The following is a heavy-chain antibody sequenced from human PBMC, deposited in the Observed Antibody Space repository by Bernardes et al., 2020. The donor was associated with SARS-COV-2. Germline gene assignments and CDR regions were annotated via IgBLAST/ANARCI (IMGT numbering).Heavy chain of an antibody. CDR3: ARGGPYDPFDP. CDR1: GGSISSSSYY. CDR2: IYYSGST. Sequence: SETLSLTCTVSGGSISSSSYYWGWIRQPPGKGLEWIGSIYYSGSTYYNPSLKSRVTISVDTSKNQFSLKLSSVTAADTAVYYCARGGPYDPFDPWGQGTLVTVSS. J-gene: IGHJ5*02. V-gene: IGHV4-39*01. D-gene: IGHD3-3*01.